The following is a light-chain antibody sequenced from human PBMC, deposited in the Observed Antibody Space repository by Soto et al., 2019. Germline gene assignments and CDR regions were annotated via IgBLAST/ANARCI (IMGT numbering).Light chain of an antibody. CDR3: AAWDDSLNGWV. CDR1: SSNIGSNT. J-gene: IGLJ3*02. Sequence: QSVLTQPPSASGTPGQRVTISCSGSSSNIGSNTVNWYQQLPVTAPKLLIYSNNQRPSGVPDRFSGSKSGTSASLAISGLHSDDEGDYYCAAWDDSLNGWVFGGGNQLTVL. V-gene: IGLV1-44*01. CDR2: SNN.